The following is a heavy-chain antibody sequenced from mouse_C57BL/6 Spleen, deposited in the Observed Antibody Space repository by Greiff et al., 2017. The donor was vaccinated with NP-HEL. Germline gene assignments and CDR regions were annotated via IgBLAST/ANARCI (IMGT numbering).Heavy chain of an antibody. J-gene: IGHJ2*01. CDR2: ISSGSSTI. CDR1: GFTFSDYG. CDR3: ARPLDYGYYFDY. V-gene: IGHV5-17*01. D-gene: IGHD1-2*01. Sequence: EVQGVESGGGLVKPGGSLKLSCAASGFTFSDYGMHWVRQAPEKGLEWVAYISSGSSTIYYADTVKGRFTISRDNAKNTLFLQRTSLRSEDTAMYYCARPLDYGYYFDYWGQGTTLTVSS.